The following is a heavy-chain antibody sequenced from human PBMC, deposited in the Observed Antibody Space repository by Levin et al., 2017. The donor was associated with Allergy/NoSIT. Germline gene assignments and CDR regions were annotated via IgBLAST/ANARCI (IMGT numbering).Heavy chain of an antibody. J-gene: IGHJ5*02. CDR1: GGSISSYY. Sequence: SETLSLTCTVSGGSISSYYWSWIRQAAGKGLEWIGRINTSGNTNYNPSLKSRVTMSVDTPKKQFSLKMSSVTAADTAVYYCARGAYGSGSSNWFDPRGQGTLVTVSS. V-gene: IGHV4-4*07. D-gene: IGHD3-10*01. CDR2: INTSGNT. CDR3: ARGAYGSGSSNWFDP.